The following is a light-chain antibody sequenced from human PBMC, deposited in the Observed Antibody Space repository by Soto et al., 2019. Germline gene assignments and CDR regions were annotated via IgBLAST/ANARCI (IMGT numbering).Light chain of an antibody. Sequence: EIVLTQSPATLSSSPGERATLSCRASQTVFSRLAWSQHKPGQAPSLLIYDSSIRATGIPVRFSGSGSGTDFTLTISSLQPEDFAVYYCHQRRSWPRTFGQGTKVEIK. V-gene: IGKV3-11*01. CDR1: QTVFSR. CDR3: HQRRSWPRT. CDR2: DSS. J-gene: IGKJ1*01.